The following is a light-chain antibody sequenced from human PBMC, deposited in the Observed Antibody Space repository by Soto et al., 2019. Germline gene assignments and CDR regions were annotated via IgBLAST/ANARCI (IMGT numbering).Light chain of an antibody. V-gene: IGKV1-39*01. Sequence: DIQMTQSPSSLSASVGDRVTITCRASQSISSYLHWYQQKPWKAPKLLINVASTLQSGVPSRFSGSGSGTDFTLAITSLQPEDFATYSCQQRSSTTQTFGGGTRVEIK. CDR3: QQRSSTTQT. CDR2: VAS. CDR1: QSISSY. J-gene: IGKJ4*01.